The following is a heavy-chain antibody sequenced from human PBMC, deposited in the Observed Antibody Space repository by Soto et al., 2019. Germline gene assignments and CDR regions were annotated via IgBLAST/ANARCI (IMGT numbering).Heavy chain of an antibody. CDR2: IYYSGST. V-gene: IGHV4-30-4*01. D-gene: IGHD3-10*01. CDR3: ARAQGSGFLVS. Sequence: QVQLQESGPGLVKPSQTLSLTCTVSGGSISSGDYYWSWIRQPPGKGLEWIGYIYYSGSTYYNPSLKSRVTRAVDASKSQFALKLSSVTAAGTGVYYCARAQGSGFLVSWGQGTLVTVSS. CDR1: GGSISSGDYY. J-gene: IGHJ4*02.